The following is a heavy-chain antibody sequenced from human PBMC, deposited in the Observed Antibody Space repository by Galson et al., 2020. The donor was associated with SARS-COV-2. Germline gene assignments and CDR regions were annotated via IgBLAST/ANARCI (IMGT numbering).Heavy chain of an antibody. CDR1: GYRFTSYW. CDR3: ARGRGNSGYCDY. CDR2: IYPGDSDT. J-gene: IGHJ4*02. D-gene: IGHD3-9*01. Sequence: KIGESLKISCQGSGYRFTSYWIAWVRQTPGKGLEWMGIIYPGDSDTKYSPSFQGQVTISVDKSISTAYLQCSSLKASDTAMYYCARGRGNSGYCDYWGQGTLVTVSS. V-gene: IGHV5-51*01.